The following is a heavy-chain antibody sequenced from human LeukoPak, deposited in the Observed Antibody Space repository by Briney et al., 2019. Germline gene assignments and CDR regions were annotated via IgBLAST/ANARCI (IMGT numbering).Heavy chain of an antibody. D-gene: IGHD1-1*01. Sequence: ASVKVSCKASGYTFSSYAISWVRQAPGQGLEWMGGIIPIFGTANYAQKFQGRVTITADESTSTAYMELSSLRSEDTAVYYCARDRGGGTTLGSWGQGTLVTVSS. J-gene: IGHJ5*02. V-gene: IGHV1-69*13. CDR2: IIPIFGTA. CDR3: ARDRGGGTTLGS. CDR1: GYTFSSYA.